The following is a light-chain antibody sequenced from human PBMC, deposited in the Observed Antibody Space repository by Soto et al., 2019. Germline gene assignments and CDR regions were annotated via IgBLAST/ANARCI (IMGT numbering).Light chain of an antibody. CDR3: QEYSKWPLFT. CDR1: QSVGRN. J-gene: IGKJ3*01. CDR2: AAS. V-gene: IGKV3-15*01. Sequence: EIVVTQSPGILSVSPGDRATLSCRASQSVGRNLAWYQQKPGQAPTLLIYAASTRATGLPARCSGSGSGTDFTLTISSLQSEDVAVYYCQEYSKWPLFTFGPGTRVDIK.